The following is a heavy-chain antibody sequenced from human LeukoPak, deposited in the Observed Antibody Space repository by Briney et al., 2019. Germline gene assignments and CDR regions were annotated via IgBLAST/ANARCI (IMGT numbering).Heavy chain of an antibody. CDR2: IRFDGSDK. CDR1: GFSFSIYG. CDR3: ARWKWTYYDFWSGYDTDY. J-gene: IGHJ4*02. Sequence: GGSLRLSCVASGFSFSIYGMHWVRQALGKGLEWLSFIRFDGSDKFYGDSVKGRFTISRDNSKNTLYLQMNSLRAEDSAVYYCARWKWTYYDFWSGYDTDYWGQGTLVTVSS. D-gene: IGHD3-3*01. V-gene: IGHV3-30*02.